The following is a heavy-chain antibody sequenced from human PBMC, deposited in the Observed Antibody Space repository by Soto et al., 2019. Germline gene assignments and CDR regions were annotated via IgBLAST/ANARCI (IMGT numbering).Heavy chain of an antibody. CDR2: INHSGST. CDR3: ARWPSMQSSSWKYYGMDV. CDR1: GGSFSGYY. V-gene: IGHV4-34*01. Sequence: QVQLQQWGAGLLKPSETLSLTCAVYGGSFSGYYWSWIRQPPGKGLEWIGEINHSGSTNYNPSLNSRVTLSVDTSTNLFSLQLSSVTAADTAVYYCARWPSMQSSSWKYYGMDVWGQGTTVTVSS. D-gene: IGHD6-13*01. J-gene: IGHJ6*02.